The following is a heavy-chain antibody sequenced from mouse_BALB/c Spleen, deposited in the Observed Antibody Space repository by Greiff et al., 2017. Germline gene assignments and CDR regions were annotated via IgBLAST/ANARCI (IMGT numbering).Heavy chain of an antibody. CDR3: AREYYAGPWFAY. CDR1: GFTFSSFG. V-gene: IGHV5-17*02. Sequence: EVQGVESGGGLVQPGGSRKLSCAASGFTFSSFGMHWVRQAPEKGLEWVAYISSGSSTIYYADTVKGRFTISRDNPKNTLFLQMTSLRSEDTAMDYCAREYYAGPWFAYWGQGTLVTVAA. D-gene: IGHD1-1*02. CDR2: ISSGSSTI. J-gene: IGHJ3*01.